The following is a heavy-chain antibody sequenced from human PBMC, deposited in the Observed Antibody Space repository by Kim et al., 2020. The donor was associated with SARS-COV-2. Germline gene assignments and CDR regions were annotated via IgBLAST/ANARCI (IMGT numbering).Heavy chain of an antibody. CDR3: AREYCIGGTCYSGILDS. J-gene: IGHJ5*01. CDR2: TSPTSTFV. V-gene: IGHV3-21*01. CDR1: GFNFSAYT. Sequence: GGSLRLSCAASGFNFSAYTMNWVRQAPGKGLEWVSSTSPTSTFVYYADSVKGQFTISRDNAKNSLYLQMNSLRAEDTALYYCAREYCIGGTCYSGILDSWGQGTLVTVSS. D-gene: IGHD2-15*01.